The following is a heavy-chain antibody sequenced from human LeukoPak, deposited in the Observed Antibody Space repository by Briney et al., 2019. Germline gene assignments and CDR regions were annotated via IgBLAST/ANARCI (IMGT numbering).Heavy chain of an antibody. CDR1: GFTVSSNY. CDR2: IFSDGST. CDR3: ARGGGNRLYFDY. D-gene: IGHD1/OR15-1a*01. Sequence: GGSLRLSCAASGFTVSSNYMNWVRQAPGKGLQWVSIIFSDGSTYYAGSVKGRFTISRDNSKNTLYLQMNSLRAEDTAVYYCARGGGNRLYFDYWGQGTLVTVSS. V-gene: IGHV3-66*01. J-gene: IGHJ4*02.